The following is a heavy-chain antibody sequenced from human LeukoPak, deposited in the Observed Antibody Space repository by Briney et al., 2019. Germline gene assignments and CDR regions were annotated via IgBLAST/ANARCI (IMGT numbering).Heavy chain of an antibody. Sequence: GGSLRLSCAASGFTFSSYVMHWVRQAPGKGLEWVAIISYDGRNKYFADSVKGRFTISRDNSKNMLYLQMNGLRAEDTAVYYCAKDQWNWGQGTLVTVSS. D-gene: IGHD6-19*01. V-gene: IGHV3-30*04. CDR1: GFTFSSYV. CDR3: AKDQWN. J-gene: IGHJ4*02. CDR2: ISYDGRNK.